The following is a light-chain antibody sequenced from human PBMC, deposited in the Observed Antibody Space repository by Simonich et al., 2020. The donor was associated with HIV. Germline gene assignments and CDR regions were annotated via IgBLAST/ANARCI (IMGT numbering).Light chain of an antibody. CDR3: QSYDRSNQRI. CDR2: EDN. CDR1: SGNIASNY. J-gene: IGLJ2*01. V-gene: IGLV6-57*03. Sequence: NFMLTQPHSVSASPGKTVTISCTRSSGNIASNYVQWYQLRPGSAPTTVIYEDNHRPSWVPDRFSGSIDSSSNSASLTISVLKTEDEADYYCQSYDRSNQRIFGGGTKLTVL.